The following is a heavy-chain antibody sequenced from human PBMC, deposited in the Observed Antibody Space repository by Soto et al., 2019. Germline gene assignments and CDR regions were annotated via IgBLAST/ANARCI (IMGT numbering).Heavy chain of an antibody. J-gene: IGHJ3*02. D-gene: IGHD3-10*01. V-gene: IGHV2-5*02. CDR1: GFSLSTSGVG. Sequence: SGPTLVKPTQTLTLTCTFSGFSLSTSGVGVGWIRQPPGKALEWLALIYWDDDKRYSPFLKSRLTITKDTSKNQVVLTMTNMDPVDTATYYCAHMGPLIWFGELLYHPIGAFDIWGQGTMVTVSS. CDR2: IYWDDDK. CDR3: AHMGPLIWFGELLYHPIGAFDI.